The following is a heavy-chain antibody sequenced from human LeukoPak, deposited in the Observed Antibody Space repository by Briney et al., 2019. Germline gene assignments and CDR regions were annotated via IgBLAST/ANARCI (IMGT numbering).Heavy chain of an antibody. Sequence: SETLSLTCAVSGYSISSGYYWGWIRQPPGKGLEWIGSIYHSGSTYYNPSLKSRVTISVDTSKNQFSLKLSSVTAADTAVYYCARRYDSGSGYYTFDYWAREPWSPSPQ. CDR2: IYHSGST. D-gene: IGHD3-22*01. CDR3: ARRYDSGSGYYTFDY. CDR1: GYSISSGYY. J-gene: IGHJ4*02. V-gene: IGHV4-38-2*01.